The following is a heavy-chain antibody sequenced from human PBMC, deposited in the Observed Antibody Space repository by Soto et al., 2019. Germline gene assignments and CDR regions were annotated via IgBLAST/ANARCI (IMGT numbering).Heavy chain of an antibody. D-gene: IGHD2-15*01. CDR1: GFIFSSYA. Sequence: EVQLLESGGGLVQPGGSLRLSCAASGFIFSSYAMNWVRQAPGKGLDWVSGISGRGATIHYADSVKGRFTISRDNVQNSLYLQMNSLRAEDTAVYYCAKHRYFSGECSEGFANWCEGTLGIVSS. CDR3: AKHRYFSGECSEGFAN. V-gene: IGHV3-23*01. J-gene: IGHJ4*02. CDR2: ISGRGATI.